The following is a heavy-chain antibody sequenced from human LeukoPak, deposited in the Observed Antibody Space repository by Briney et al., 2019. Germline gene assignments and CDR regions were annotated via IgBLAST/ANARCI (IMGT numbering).Heavy chain of an antibody. J-gene: IGHJ4*02. CDR2: IYYSGST. CDR3: ARVLGGAAAGPFDY. CDR1: GGSISSSSYY. V-gene: IGHV4-39*07. Sequence: TSETLSLTCTVSGGSISSSSYYWGWIRQPPGKGLEWIGSIYYSGSTYYNPSLKSRVTISVDTSKNQFSLKLSSVTAADTAVYYCARVLGGAAAGPFDYWGQGTLVTVSS. D-gene: IGHD6-13*01.